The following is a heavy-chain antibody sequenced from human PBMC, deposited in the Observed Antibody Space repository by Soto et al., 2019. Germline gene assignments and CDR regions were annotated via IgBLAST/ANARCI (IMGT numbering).Heavy chain of an antibody. CDR1: GFTFSSYG. D-gene: IGHD6-19*01. J-gene: IGHJ4*02. V-gene: IGHV3-30*03. CDR3: VLSHISGWYIFDY. CDR2: ISYDGSNK. Sequence: QVQLVESGGGVVQPGRSLRLSCAASGFTFSSYGMHWVRQAPGKGLEWVALISYDGSNKYYTDSVKGRFTISRNSSKSTLYLQMNSLRAEDTAMYYCVLSHISGWYIFDYWGQGTLVTVSS.